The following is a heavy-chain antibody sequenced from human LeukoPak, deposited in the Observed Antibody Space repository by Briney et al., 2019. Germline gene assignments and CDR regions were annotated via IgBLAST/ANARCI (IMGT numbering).Heavy chain of an antibody. Sequence: GGSLRLSCAASGFTFTNYLMHWVRQAPGKGLEWVAVIWYDGNNKYSDSVKGRFIISRDNSKNTLDLQMNSLRVEDSAVYYCAKGGGSKIKDAFDVWGRGTLVAVSA. V-gene: IGHV3-30*02. J-gene: IGHJ3*01. CDR2: IWYDGNNK. CDR3: AKGGGSKIKDAFDV. CDR1: GFTFTNYL. D-gene: IGHD5-12*01.